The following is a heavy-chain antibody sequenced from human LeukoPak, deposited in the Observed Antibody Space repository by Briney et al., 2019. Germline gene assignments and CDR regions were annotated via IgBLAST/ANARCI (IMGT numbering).Heavy chain of an antibody. CDR2: IHTTGST. CDR3: ARSSFGDYAGWFDP. CDR1: GASISSYY. D-gene: IGHD4-17*01. J-gene: IGHJ5*02. Sequence: SETLSLTRNVSGASISSYYWSWIRQSAGKELEWIGRIHTTGSTNLNPSFKSLVTLSRDTSKNQLSLKLSSVTAADTAVYYCARSSFGDYAGWFDPWGQGTLVTVSS. V-gene: IGHV4-4*07.